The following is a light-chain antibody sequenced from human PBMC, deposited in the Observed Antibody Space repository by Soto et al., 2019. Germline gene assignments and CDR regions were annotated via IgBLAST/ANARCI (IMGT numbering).Light chain of an antibody. Sequence: SYELTQPSSLSVSPGQTAGITCSGDVVAKKYARWFQQKPGQAPVLVIYKDSERPSGIPERFSGSSSGTTVTLTISGTQVEDEADYYCYSAADNNLVFGGGTKLTVL. CDR2: KDS. CDR1: VVAKKY. V-gene: IGLV3-27*01. CDR3: YSAADNNLV. J-gene: IGLJ2*01.